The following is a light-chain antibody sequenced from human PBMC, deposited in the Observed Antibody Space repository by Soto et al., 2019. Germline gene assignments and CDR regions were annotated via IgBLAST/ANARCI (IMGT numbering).Light chain of an antibody. CDR3: QQYGSSTYT. CDR2: GAS. J-gene: IGKJ2*01. CDR1: QSVSSNH. Sequence: EIVLTQSPGSLSLSPRERATLSCRASQSVSSNHLAWYQQKPGQAPRLLIYGASRRATGIPDRFSGSGSGTEFTLTIIRLEPEDFAVYYCQQYGSSTYTFGQGTKVEIK. V-gene: IGKV3-20*01.